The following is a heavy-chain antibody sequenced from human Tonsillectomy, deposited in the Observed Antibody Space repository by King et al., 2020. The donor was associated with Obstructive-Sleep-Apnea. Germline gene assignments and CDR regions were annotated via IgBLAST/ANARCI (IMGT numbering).Heavy chain of an antibody. V-gene: IGHV3-21*01. J-gene: IGHJ4*02. D-gene: IGHD5/OR15-5a*01. CDR1: GFTFSSYS. CDR2: ISSSSSYI. Sequence: VQLVESGGGLVKPGGSLRLSCAASGFTFSSYSMNWVRQAPGKGLEWVSYISSSSSYIYYADSVRGRFTISRDNAKNSLYLQMNSLRAEDTAVYYCARENGVYDYYFDYWGQGTLVTVSS. CDR3: ARENGVYDYYFDY.